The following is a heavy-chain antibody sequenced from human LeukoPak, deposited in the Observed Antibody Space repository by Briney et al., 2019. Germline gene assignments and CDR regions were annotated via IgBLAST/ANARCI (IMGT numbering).Heavy chain of an antibody. V-gene: IGHV4-39*01. Sequence: MASETLSLTCPVSGAHISSSGYYAAWIRRPPGKGLEWIGTIYSSGTTYYNPSLKSRVAIFVDTSRNQVSLRLSSVTAADTAVYYCAIRLIPRPHQTFAAFDIWGQGTMVTVSS. D-gene: IGHD2/OR15-2a*01. CDR3: AIRLIPRPHQTFAAFDI. CDR2: IYSSGTT. J-gene: IGHJ3*02. CDR1: GAHISSSGYY.